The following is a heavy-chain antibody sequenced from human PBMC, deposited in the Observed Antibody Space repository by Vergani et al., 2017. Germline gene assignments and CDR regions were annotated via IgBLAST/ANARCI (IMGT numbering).Heavy chain of an antibody. V-gene: IGHV4-61*02. CDR1: GGSVRTSIGYY. CDR2: IFSSGTT. D-gene: IGHD2-15*01. Sequence: QVQLQESGPGLVKPSQTLSLSCTVSGGSVRTSIGYYWTWIRQPAGKTLEWIGEIFSSGTTNYNPSFKNRITMSVDTSKSQFSLKLSSVTAADTAVYYCTGHWAMVAANNWFDPWGQGTLVTVSS. CDR3: TGHWAMVAANNWFDP. J-gene: IGHJ5*02.